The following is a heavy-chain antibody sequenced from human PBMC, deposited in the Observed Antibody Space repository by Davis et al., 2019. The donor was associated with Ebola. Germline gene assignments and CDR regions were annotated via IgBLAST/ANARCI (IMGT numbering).Heavy chain of an antibody. D-gene: IGHD3-9*01. CDR1: GFTFSDYY. V-gene: IGHV3-11*01. CDR3: ARDRSDILTGYFDY. Sequence: GESLKISCAASGFTFSDYYMSWIRQAPGKGLEWVSYISSSGSTIYYADSVKGRFTISRDNAKNSLYLQMNSLRAEDTAVYYCARDRSDILTGYFDYWGQGTLVTVSS. J-gene: IGHJ4*02. CDR2: ISSSGSTI.